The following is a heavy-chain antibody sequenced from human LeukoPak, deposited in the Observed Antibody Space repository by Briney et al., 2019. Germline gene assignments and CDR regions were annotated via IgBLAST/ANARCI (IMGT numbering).Heavy chain of an antibody. Sequence: SETLSLTCTVSGGSISSSSYHWGWIRQPPGTGLEWIGSIYYSGSTYYNPSLKSRVTISVDTSKNQFSLKLSSVTAADTAVYYCARVWFGRHYMDVWGKGTTVTVSS. CDR3: ARVWFGRHYMDV. V-gene: IGHV4-39*07. CDR1: GGSISSSSYH. J-gene: IGHJ6*03. CDR2: IYYSGST. D-gene: IGHD3-10*01.